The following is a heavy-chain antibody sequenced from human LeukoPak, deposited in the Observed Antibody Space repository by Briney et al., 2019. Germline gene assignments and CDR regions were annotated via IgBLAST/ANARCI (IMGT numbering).Heavy chain of an antibody. CDR1: GLTFSIHW. V-gene: IGHV3-7*01. J-gene: IGHJ4*02. CDR2: INQDGSDK. CDR3: VGGDY. Sequence: PGGSLRLSCAASGLTFSIHWMNWVRQAPGKGLECVDNINQDGSDKYYVDSVKGRFTISRDNTKNSLYLQMKSLRAEDTAVYYCVGGDYWGQGTLVTVSS.